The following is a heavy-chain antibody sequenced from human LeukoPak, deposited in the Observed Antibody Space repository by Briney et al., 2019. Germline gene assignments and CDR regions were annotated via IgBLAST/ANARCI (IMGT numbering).Heavy chain of an antibody. J-gene: IGHJ4*02. CDR1: GYTFTAYY. CDR2: INPNSGGT. D-gene: IGHD3-22*01. CDR3: AIAEVVVITTAFDY. Sequence: GASVRVSYTASGYTFTAYYMHWVRQAPGHGLGWMGWINPNSGGTNYAQKFQGRVTMTRDTSISTAYMELSRLRSDGTAVYYCAIAEVVVITTAFDYWGQGTLVTVSS. V-gene: IGHV1-2*02.